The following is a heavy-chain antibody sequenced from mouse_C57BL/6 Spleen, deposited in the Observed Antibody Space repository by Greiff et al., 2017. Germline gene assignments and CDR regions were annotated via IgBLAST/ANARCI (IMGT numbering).Heavy chain of an antibody. Sequence: VQLQQSGAELVMPGASVKLSCKASGYTFTSYWMHWVKQRPGQGLEWIGEIDPSDSYTNYNQKFKGKSTLTVDKSSSTSYMQLSSLTSEDSAVYYCARRLSYAMDYWGQGTSVTVSS. CDR3: ARRLSYAMDY. J-gene: IGHJ4*01. CDR1: GYTFTSYW. CDR2: IDPSDSYT. V-gene: IGHV1-69*01.